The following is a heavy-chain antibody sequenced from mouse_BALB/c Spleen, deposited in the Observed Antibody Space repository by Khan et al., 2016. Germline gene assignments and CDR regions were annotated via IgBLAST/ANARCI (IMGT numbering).Heavy chain of an antibody. CDR3: ARSRTTRYFDY. J-gene: IGHJ2*01. CDR2: ISYSGST. V-gene: IGHV3-2*02. D-gene: IGHD1-1*01. Sequence: EVQLQESGPGLVKPSQSLSLTCTVTGYSITSDYAWNWIRQFPGNKLEWMGYISYSGSTSYNPSLKSRISITRDTSKNQFFLQLNSVTTEDTATYYGARSRTTRYFDYWGQGTTLTVSS. CDR1: GYSITSDYA.